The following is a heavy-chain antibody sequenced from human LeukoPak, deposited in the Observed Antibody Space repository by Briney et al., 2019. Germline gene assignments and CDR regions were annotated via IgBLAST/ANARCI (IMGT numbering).Heavy chain of an antibody. Sequence: SVKVSCKASGGTFSSYAISWVRQAPGQGLEWMGGIIPIFGTANYAQKLQGRVTMTTDTSTSTAYMELRSLRSDDTAVYYCARDGYGDYGFDYYYYGMDVWGQGTTVTVSS. V-gene: IGHV1-69*05. D-gene: IGHD4-17*01. J-gene: IGHJ6*02. CDR3: ARDGYGDYGFDYYYYGMDV. CDR2: IIPIFGTA. CDR1: GGTFSSYA.